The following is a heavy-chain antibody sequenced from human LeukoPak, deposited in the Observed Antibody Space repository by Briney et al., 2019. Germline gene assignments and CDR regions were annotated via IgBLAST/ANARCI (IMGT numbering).Heavy chain of an antibody. J-gene: IGHJ3*02. CDR3: AFLGYCSSTSCGDDAFDI. CDR1: GGSISSGGYY. Sequence: SETLSLTCTVSGGSISSGGYYWSWIRQHPGKGLEWIGYIYYSGSTNYNPSLKSRVTISVDTSKNQFSLKLSSVTAADTAVYYCAFLGYCSSTSCGDDAFDIWGQGTMVTVSS. D-gene: IGHD2-2*01. V-gene: IGHV4-61*08. CDR2: IYYSGST.